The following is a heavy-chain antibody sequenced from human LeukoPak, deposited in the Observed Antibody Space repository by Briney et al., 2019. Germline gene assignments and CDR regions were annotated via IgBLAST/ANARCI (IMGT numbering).Heavy chain of an antibody. CDR3: AKGHYMDV. CDR1: GFTFNNYW. J-gene: IGHJ6*03. V-gene: IGHV3-74*01. Sequence: GGSLRLSCAASGFTFNNYWMLWVRQAPGKGLVWVSRINSDGSITTYADSVKGRFTISRDSSKNTLYLQMNSLRAEDTAVYYCAKGHYMDVWGKGTTVTVSS. CDR2: INSDGSIT.